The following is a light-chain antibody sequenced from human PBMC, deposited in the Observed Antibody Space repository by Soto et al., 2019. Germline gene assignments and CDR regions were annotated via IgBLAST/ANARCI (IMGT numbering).Light chain of an antibody. CDR2: AAS. CDR3: QQSYSSPLI. V-gene: IGKV1-39*01. CDR1: QSISNY. J-gene: IGKJ4*01. Sequence: DIEMTQSPSSLSASVGDRVTITCRASQSISNYLNWYQQKPGKAPKVLIYAASNLQSGVPSRFSGSGSGTDFTLTISSLQPDDFATYFCQQSYSSPLIFGGGTKVEIK.